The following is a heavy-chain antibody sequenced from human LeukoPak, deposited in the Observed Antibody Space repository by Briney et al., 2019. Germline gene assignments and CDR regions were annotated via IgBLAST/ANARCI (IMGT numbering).Heavy chain of an antibody. CDR2: MKPNSGNT. V-gene: IGHV1-8*01. CDR1: GYTFTSYD. CDR3: AREVRGVIIHSYYGMDV. Sequence: GASVKVSCKASGYTFTSYDINWVRQATGQGLEWMGWMKPNSGNTGYAQKFQGRVTMTRNTSISTAYMELSSLRSEDTAVYYCAREVRGVIIHSYYGMDVWGQGTTVTVSS. J-gene: IGHJ6*02. D-gene: IGHD3-10*01.